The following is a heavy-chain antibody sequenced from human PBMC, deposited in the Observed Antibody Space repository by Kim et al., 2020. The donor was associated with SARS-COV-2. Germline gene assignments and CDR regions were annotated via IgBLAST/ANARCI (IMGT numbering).Heavy chain of an antibody. CDR3: ARTPSGGYYDSSGYQNAFDI. V-gene: IGHV5-51*01. CDR1: GYSFTSYW. J-gene: IGHJ3*02. D-gene: IGHD3-22*01. Sequence: GESLKISCKGSGYSFTSYWIGWVRQMPGKGLEWMGIIYPGDSDTRYSPSFQGQVTISADKSISTAYLQWSSLKASDTAMYYCARTPSGGYYDSSGYQNAFDIWGQGTMVTVSS. CDR2: IYPGDSDT.